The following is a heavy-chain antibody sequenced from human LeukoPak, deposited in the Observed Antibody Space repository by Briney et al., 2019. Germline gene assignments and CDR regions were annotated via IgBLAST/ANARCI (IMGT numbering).Heavy chain of an antibody. J-gene: IGHJ4*02. D-gene: IGHD3-22*01. CDR3: ARDYYDTSGYYYGCGF. CDR2: ISVSGGHT. CDR1: GYRFNDYA. Sequence: GASVKVSCKASGYRFNDYAITWVRQAPGQGLEWMGWISVSGGHTHYAQNLQGKVTMTTDTSTSTAYMELRSLRSDDTAVYYCARDYYDTSGYYYGCGFWGQGTLVTVSS. V-gene: IGHV1-18*04.